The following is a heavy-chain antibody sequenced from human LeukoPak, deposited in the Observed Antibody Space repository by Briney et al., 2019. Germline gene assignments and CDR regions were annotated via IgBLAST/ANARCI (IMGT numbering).Heavy chain of an antibody. CDR2: ISGSGGST. CDR1: GFTFSSYA. Sequence: QSGGSLRLSCAASGFTFSSYAMSWVRQAPGKGLEWVSAISGSGGSTYYADSVKGRFTISRDNSKNTLYLQMNSLRAEDTAVYYCAKTKAKSGLGDAFDIWGQGTMVTVPS. D-gene: IGHD6-19*01. CDR3: AKTKAKSGLGDAFDI. J-gene: IGHJ3*02. V-gene: IGHV3-23*01.